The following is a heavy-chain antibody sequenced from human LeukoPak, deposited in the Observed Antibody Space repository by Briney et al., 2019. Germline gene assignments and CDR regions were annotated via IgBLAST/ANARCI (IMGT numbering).Heavy chain of an antibody. D-gene: IGHD3-22*01. CDR1: GYSISSGYY. CDR3: ASTPTYYYDSSGPFVVD. CDR2: IYYSGST. J-gene: IGHJ4*02. Sequence: SETLSLTCTVSGYSISSGYYWGWIRQPPGKGLEWIGYIYYSGSTNYNPSLKSRVTISVDTSKNQFSLKLSSVTAADTAVYYCASTPTYYYDSSGPFVVDWGQGTLVTVSS. V-gene: IGHV4-38-2*02.